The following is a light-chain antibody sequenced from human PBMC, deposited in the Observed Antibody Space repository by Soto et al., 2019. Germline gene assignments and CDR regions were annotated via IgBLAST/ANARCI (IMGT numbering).Light chain of an antibody. CDR2: VAS. CDR1: QSISSY. CDR3: LQDYNYPQT. Sequence: DIQMTQSPSSLSASVGDRVIITCRTSQSISSYLNWYQQKPGKAPKVLIYVASSLQSGVPSRFSGSGSGTDFTLTISSLQPEDFATYYCLQDYNYPQTFGQGTKVDIK. J-gene: IGKJ1*01. V-gene: IGKV1-39*01.